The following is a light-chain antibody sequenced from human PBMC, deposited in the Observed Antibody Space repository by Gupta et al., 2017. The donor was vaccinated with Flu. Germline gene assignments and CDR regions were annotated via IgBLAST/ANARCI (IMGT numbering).Light chain of an antibody. J-gene: IGLJ3*02. CDR2: GNT. CDR3: QSYDSRLSAWV. V-gene: IGLV1-40*01. Sequence: SSNIVAGCDVHWYQQLPGTAPKLLMHGNTKRPSGVPDRFSGSKSGTSASLAITGLQAEDEADYYCQSYDSRLSAWVFGGGTKLTVL. CDR1: SSNIVAGCD.